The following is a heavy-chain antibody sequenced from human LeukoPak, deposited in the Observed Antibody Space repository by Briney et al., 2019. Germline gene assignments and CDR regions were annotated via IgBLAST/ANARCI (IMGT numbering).Heavy chain of an antibody. D-gene: IGHD3-3*01. Sequence: SETLSLTCAVYGGSFSGYYWSWIRQPPGKGLGWIGEINHSGSTNYNPSLKSRVTISVDTSKNQFSLKLSSVTAADTAVYYCARPRFGSSWSGYYRGFDYWGQGTLVTVSS. J-gene: IGHJ4*02. V-gene: IGHV4-34*01. CDR1: GGSFSGYY. CDR3: ARPRFGSSWSGYYRGFDY. CDR2: INHSGST.